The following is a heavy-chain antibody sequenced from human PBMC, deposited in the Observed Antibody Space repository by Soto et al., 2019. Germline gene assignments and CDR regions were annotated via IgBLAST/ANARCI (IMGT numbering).Heavy chain of an antibody. J-gene: IGHJ3*02. V-gene: IGHV1-18*01. CDR2: ISAYNGNT. CDR1: GYTFTSYG. Sequence: ASVKVSCKASGYTFTSYGISWVRQAPGQGLEWMGWISAYNGNTNYAQKLQGRVTMTTDTSTSTAYMELRSLRSDDTAVYYCARDLRAAAVSRRTIGGAFDIWGQGTMVTVSS. D-gene: IGHD6-13*01. CDR3: ARDLRAAAVSRRTIGGAFDI.